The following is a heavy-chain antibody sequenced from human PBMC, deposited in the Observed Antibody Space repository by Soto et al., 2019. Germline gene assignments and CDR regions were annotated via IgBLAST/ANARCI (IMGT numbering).Heavy chain of an antibody. J-gene: IGHJ6*02. CDR3: ARGIVVVTATSYGMDV. CDR2: IIPIFGTA. D-gene: IGHD2-21*02. Sequence: GASVKVSCKASGGTFSSYAISWVRQAPGQGLEWMGGIIPIFGTANYAQKFQGRVTITADESTSTAYMELSSLRSEDTAVYYCARGIVVVTATSYGMDVWGQGTTVTVSS. V-gene: IGHV1-69*13. CDR1: GGTFSSYA.